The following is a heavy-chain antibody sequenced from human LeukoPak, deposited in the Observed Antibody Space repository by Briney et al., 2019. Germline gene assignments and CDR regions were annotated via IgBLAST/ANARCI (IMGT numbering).Heavy chain of an antibody. V-gene: IGHV1-69*05. Sequence: SVKVSCKASGGTFGSYAINWVRQAPGQGLEWMGGMIPIFGTANYAQKFQGRVTITTDGSTSTAYMELSSLMSEDTAVYYCARDQSGDSNYFDYWGQGTLVTVSS. CDR1: GGTFGSYA. CDR2: MIPIFGTA. D-gene: IGHD3-10*01. J-gene: IGHJ4*02. CDR3: ARDQSGDSNYFDY.